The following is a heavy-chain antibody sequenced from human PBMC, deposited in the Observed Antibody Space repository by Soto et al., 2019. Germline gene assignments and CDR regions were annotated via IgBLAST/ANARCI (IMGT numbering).Heavy chain of an antibody. J-gene: IGHJ4*02. V-gene: IGHV6-1*01. CDR3: MREGEYSGYGLRG. CDR1: GDSVSSNSAA. Sequence: SQTLSLTCAISGDSVSSNSAAWNWIRQSPSRGLEWLGRTYYRSKWYNEYAVSVKSRIIIKPDTSKNQFSLQLNSVTPEDTAVYYCMREGEYSGYGLRGWGQGTQVTVSS. D-gene: IGHD5-12*01. CDR2: TYYRSKWYN.